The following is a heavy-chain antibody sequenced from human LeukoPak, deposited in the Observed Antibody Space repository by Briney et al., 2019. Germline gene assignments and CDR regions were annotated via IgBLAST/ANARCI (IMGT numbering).Heavy chain of an antibody. Sequence: ASVKVSCKASRYTFTRYYMHWVRQAPGQGLEWMGWINPNSGGTNYAQKFKGRVTMTRDTSISTAYMELSRLRSDDTAVYYCARDVCYYSSGSYYHVDVWGKGTTVTVSS. V-gene: IGHV1-2*02. CDR3: ARDVCYYSSGSYYHVDV. J-gene: IGHJ6*04. D-gene: IGHD3-10*01. CDR1: RYTFTRYY. CDR2: INPNSGGT.